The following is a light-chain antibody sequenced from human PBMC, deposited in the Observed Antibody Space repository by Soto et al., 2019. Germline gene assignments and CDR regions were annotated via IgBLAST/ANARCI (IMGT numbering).Light chain of an antibody. CDR1: QSINSF. J-gene: IGKJ4*01. CDR3: QQSYSTPT. V-gene: IGKV1-39*01. CDR2: AAS. Sequence: DIQMTQSPSSLSASAGDRVTITCRASQSINSFLNWYQQKPGKAPKLLIYAASSLQSGVPSRFSGSGSGTDFILTISSLQPEDFATYYCQQSYSTPTFGGGTKVEIK.